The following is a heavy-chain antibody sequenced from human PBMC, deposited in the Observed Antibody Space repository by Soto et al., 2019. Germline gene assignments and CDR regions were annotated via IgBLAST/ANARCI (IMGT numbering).Heavy chain of an antibody. D-gene: IGHD6-19*01. J-gene: IGHJ4*02. Sequence: ASVKVSCKASGYTFTDFYIHWVRQAPGQGLEWMGWINPDSGGTNYTQKFQGWVTMTRDTSISTAYMELSRLRSDDTAVYYCATXRTSIAVAGEAEYYFDYWGQGTLVTVSS. V-gene: IGHV1-2*04. CDR3: ATXRTSIAVAGEAEYYFDY. CDR2: INPDSGGT. CDR1: GYTFTDFY.